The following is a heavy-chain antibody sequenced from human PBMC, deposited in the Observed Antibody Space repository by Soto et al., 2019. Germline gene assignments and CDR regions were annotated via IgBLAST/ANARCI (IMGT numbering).Heavy chain of an antibody. J-gene: IGHJ4*02. Sequence: PGKGLEWVSSISSTTNYIYYADSMKGRFTVSRDNAKDSVYLDMNSLSAEDTAVYYCARESEDLTSNFDYWGQGTLVTVSS. V-gene: IGHV3-21*01. CDR2: ISSTTNYI. CDR3: ARESEDLTSNFDY.